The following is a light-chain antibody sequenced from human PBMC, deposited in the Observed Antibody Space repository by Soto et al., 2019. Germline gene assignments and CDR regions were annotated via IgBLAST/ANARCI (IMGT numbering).Light chain of an antibody. V-gene: IGKV1-8*01. CDR3: QQYYSYPRT. CDR2: AAS. CDR1: QSIGNF. Sequence: IQMTQSPSFLSASAGNRVTIFCRASQSIGNFLHWYQQKPGKAPKLLIYAASTLQSGVPSRFSGSGSGTDFTLTISCLQSEDFATYYCQQYYSYPRTFGQGTKVDI. J-gene: IGKJ1*01.